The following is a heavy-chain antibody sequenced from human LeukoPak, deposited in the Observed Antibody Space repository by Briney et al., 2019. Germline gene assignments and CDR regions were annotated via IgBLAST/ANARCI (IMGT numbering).Heavy chain of an antibody. D-gene: IGHD6-19*01. J-gene: IGHJ4*02. CDR3: ARDQAGSGWFDY. CDR2: IIPIFGTA. V-gene: IGHV1-69*05. Sequence: ASVKVSCKASGGTFSSYAISWVRQAPGQGLEWMGGIIPIFGTANYAQKFQGRVTITTDESTSTAYMELSSLRSEDRAVYYCARDQAGSGWFDYWGQGTLVTVSS. CDR1: GGTFSSYA.